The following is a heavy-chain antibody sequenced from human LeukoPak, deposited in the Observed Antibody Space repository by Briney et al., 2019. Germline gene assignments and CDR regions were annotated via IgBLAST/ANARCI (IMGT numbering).Heavy chain of an antibody. CDR3: ARQMYGSGSNWFDP. CDR2: ITTYNGNT. CDR1: GYTFTSYG. V-gene: IGHV1-18*01. J-gene: IGHJ5*02. D-gene: IGHD3-10*01. Sequence: ASVKVSCKASGYTFTSYGISWVRQAPGQGLEWMGWITTYNGNTNYAQKLQGRVTMTTDTSTSTAYMELRSLRSDDTAVYYCARQMYGSGSNWFDPWGQGTLVTVSS.